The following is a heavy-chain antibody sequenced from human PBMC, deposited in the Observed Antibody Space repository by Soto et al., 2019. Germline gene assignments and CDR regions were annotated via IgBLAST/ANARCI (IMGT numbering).Heavy chain of an antibody. CDR1: GFTFSSYG. Sequence: QVQLVESGGGVVQPGRSLRLSCAASGFTFSSYGMHWVRQAPGKGLEWVAVISYDGSNKYYADSVKGRFTISRDNSKNTLYLQMNSLRAEDTAVYYCAKGIQLSYWGQGTLVTVSS. D-gene: IGHD5-18*01. V-gene: IGHV3-30*18. CDR3: AKGIQLSY. J-gene: IGHJ4*02. CDR2: ISYDGSNK.